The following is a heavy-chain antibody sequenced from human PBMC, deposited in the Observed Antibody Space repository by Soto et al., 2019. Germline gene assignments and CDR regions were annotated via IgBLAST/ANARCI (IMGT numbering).Heavy chain of an antibody. CDR2: IYHGGTT. V-gene: IGHV4-38-2*02. CDR3: ARVHVMVVAGSTFDY. J-gene: IGHJ4*03. Sequence: SETLSLTCTVSGDSISSGSYWGWIRQPPGEGPEWIASIYHGGTTFYNPSLKSRIPISVDTSKNQFSLRLTSVTAADTATYYCARVHVMVVAGSTFDYWGRGTLVTVSS. CDR1: GDSISSGSY. D-gene: IGHD6-19*01.